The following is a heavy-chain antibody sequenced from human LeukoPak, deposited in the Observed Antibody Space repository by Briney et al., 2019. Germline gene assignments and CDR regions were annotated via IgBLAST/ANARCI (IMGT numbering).Heavy chain of an antibody. CDR3: ARSGFPDAFDI. CDR1: GGSISSSSYY. J-gene: IGHJ3*02. CDR2: ICYSGST. Sequence: PSETLSLTCTVSGGSISSSSYYWGWIRQPPGKGLEWIGSICYSGSTYYNPSLKSRVTISVDTSKNQFSLKLSSVTAADTAVYYCARSGFPDAFDIWGQGTMVTVSP. V-gene: IGHV4-39*01. D-gene: IGHD1-26*01.